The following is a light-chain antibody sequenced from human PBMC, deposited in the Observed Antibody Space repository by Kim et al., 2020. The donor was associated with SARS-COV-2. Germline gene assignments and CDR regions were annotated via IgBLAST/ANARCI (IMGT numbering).Light chain of an antibody. CDR1: RGPYPTSC. J-gene: IGLJ1*01. CDR2: ADN. V-gene: IGLV6-57*03. Sequence: GKTLTPVRPRSRGPYPTSCVQWHQQRTGSAPATVIYADNERPSGVPDRFSGSSDASSNSASLTISGLKTEDEADYYCHSYDRDSHVFGTGTKVTVL. CDR3: HSYDRDSHV.